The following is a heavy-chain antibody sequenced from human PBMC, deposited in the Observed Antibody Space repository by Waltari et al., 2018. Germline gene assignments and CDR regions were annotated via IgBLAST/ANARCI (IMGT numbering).Heavy chain of an antibody. CDR3: ATYMGASVGTASFDV. D-gene: IGHD1-1*01. Sequence: YWDCVGQPPGRGLEWIGNISDRGTTHHSPSLQSRVTISRDTSKNQLSLKLDSVTASDTAVYYCATYMGASVGTASFDVWGQGTMVTVSS. J-gene: IGHJ3*01. V-gene: IGHV4-39*01. CDR2: ISDRGTT. CDR1: Y.